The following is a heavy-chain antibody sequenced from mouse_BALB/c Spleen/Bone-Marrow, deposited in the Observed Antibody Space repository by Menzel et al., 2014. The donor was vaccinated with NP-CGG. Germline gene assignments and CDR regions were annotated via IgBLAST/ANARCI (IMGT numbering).Heavy chain of an antibody. CDR2: INPDSSTI. V-gene: IGHV4-1*02. Sequence: EVQLVESGGGLVQPGGSLKLSCAASGFDFSGYWMSWVRQAPGKGLEWIGEINPDSSTINYTPSLKDKFIISRDNAKNTLYLQMSKERSEDTALYYCARLGYYGYFDYWGQGTTLTVSS. CDR3: ARLGYYGYFDY. CDR1: GFDFSGYW. J-gene: IGHJ2*01. D-gene: IGHD2-3*01.